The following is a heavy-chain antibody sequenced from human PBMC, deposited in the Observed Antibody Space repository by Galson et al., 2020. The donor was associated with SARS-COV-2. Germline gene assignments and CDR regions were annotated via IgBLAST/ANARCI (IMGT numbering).Heavy chain of an antibody. CDR1: GFPFSTYS. CDR2: ISTSSSYT. V-gene: IGHV3-21*01. Sequence: NSGGSLRLSCAASGFPFSTYSMNWVRLAPGKGLEWVSSISTSSSYTYYVDSVKGRFSISRDNPRNSLYLQMNSLRAEDTAVYYCARDEGRRGYNYGRLYYGMDVWGQGTTVTFSS. D-gene: IGHD5-18*01. J-gene: IGHJ6*02. CDR3: ARDEGRRGYNYGRLYYGMDV.